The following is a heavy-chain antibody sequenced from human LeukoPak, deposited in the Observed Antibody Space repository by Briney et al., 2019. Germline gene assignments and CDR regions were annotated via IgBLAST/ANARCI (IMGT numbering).Heavy chain of an antibody. J-gene: IGHJ5*02. CDR2: ISYDGSNK. Sequence: GGSLRLSCTASGFTFSDYWMTWVRQAPGKGPEWVAVISYDGSNKYYADSVKGRFTISRDNSKNTLYLQMNSLRAEDTAVYYCAREIMLPAANPSAWFDPWGQGTLVTVSS. CDR1: GFTFSDYW. D-gene: IGHD2-2*01. CDR3: AREIMLPAANPSAWFDP. V-gene: IGHV3-30*03.